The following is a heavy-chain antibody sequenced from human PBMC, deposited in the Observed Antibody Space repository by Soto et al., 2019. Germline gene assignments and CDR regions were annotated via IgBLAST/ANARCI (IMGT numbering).Heavy chain of an antibody. CDR1: GFTFSSYA. Sequence: GGSLRLSCAASGFTFSSYAMSWVRQAPGKGLKWVSAISGSGGSTYYADSVKGRFTISRDNSKNTLYLQMNSLRAEDTAVYYCANALLGNGYFDYWGQGTLVTVSS. CDR2: ISGSGGST. V-gene: IGHV3-23*01. CDR3: ANALLGNGYFDY. D-gene: IGHD2-8*01. J-gene: IGHJ4*02.